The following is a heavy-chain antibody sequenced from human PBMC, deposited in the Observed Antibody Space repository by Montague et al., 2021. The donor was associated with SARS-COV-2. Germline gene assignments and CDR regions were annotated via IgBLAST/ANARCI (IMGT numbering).Heavy chain of an antibody. D-gene: IGHD2-15*01. J-gene: IGHJ4*02. V-gene: IGHV4-39*07. CDR2: IYYSGST. CDR1: GGSISSSSYY. Sequence: SETLSLTCTVSGGSISSSSYYWGWIRQPPGKGLEWIGSIYYSGSTYYTPSLKSRVTISVDTSKNQFSLKLSSVTAADTAVYYCARLTAGYCSGGSCYWGTGFDHWGQGTLVTVSS. CDR3: ARLTAGYCSGGSCYWGTGFDH.